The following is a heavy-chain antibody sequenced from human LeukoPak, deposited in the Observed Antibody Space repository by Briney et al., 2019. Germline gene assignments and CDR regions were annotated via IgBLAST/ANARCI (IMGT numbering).Heavy chain of an antibody. CDR3: ARDPPY. CDR2: ISSSSSTI. V-gene: IGHV3-48*01. Sequence: PGGSLRLLCAVSGFTFSSFSMKWVRQAPGKGLEWVSYISSSSSTIYYADSVKDRFTISRDNAKNSLYLQMNSLRAEDTAVYYCARDPPYWGQGTLVTVSS. J-gene: IGHJ4*02. CDR1: GFTFSSFS.